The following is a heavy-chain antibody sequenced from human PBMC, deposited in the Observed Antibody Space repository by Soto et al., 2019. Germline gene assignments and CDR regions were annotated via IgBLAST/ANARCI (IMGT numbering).Heavy chain of an antibody. D-gene: IGHD3-22*01. V-gene: IGHV3-23*01. CDR3: AKDYYYDSSGYLDC. J-gene: IGHJ4*02. Sequence: GESLKISCAASGFIFSSYAMSWVRQAPGKGLEWVSAISGSGRSTYYADSVKGRFTISRDNSKNTLYLQMNSLRAEDTAVYYCAKDYYYDSSGYLDCWGQGTLVTVSS. CDR1: GFIFSSYA. CDR2: ISGSGRST.